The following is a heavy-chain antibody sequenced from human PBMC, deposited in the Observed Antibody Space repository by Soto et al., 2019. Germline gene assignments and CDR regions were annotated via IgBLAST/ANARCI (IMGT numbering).Heavy chain of an antibody. CDR3: AKSPIYSSYAFDI. CDR2: ISYDGSNK. D-gene: IGHD6-6*01. CDR1: GFTFSSYG. V-gene: IGHV3-30*18. J-gene: IGHJ3*02. Sequence: HPVGSLRLSCAASGFTFSSYGMHWVRQAPGKGLEWVAVISYDGSNKYYADSVKGRFTISRDNSKNTLYLQMNSLRAEDTAVYYCAKSPIYSSYAFDIWGQGTMVTVSS.